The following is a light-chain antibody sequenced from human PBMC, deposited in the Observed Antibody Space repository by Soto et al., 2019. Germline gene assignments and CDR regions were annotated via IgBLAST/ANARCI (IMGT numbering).Light chain of an antibody. CDR1: QSVKSD. Sequence: EIVMTQSPATLSVSPGERATLSCRASQSVKSDLAWYQQKPGQAPRLLIYGASSRATGIPARFSGSGSGTEFTLTINSLQSEDFAIYCCQQYNNWVTFGGGAKVEIK. CDR3: QQYNNWVT. V-gene: IGKV3-15*01. CDR2: GAS. J-gene: IGKJ4*01.